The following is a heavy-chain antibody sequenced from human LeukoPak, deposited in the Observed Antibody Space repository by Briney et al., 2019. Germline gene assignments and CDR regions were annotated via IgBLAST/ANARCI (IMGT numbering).Heavy chain of an antibody. CDR1: GGTFSSYA. V-gene: IGHV1-69*04. CDR2: IIPILGIA. J-gene: IGHJ4*02. Sequence: SVKVSCKASGGTFSSYAISWVRQAPGQGLEWMGRIIPILGIANYAQKFQGRVTITADKSTGTAYMELSSLRSEDTAVYYCARDRVSAAGIPPSGYWGQGTLVTVSS. CDR3: ARDRVSAAGIPPSGY. D-gene: IGHD6-13*01.